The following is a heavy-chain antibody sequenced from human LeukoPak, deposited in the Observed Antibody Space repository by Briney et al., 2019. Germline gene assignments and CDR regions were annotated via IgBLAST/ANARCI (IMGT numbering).Heavy chain of an antibody. V-gene: IGHV3-66*01. CDR3: ARDSYYYGMDV. Sequence: GGSLRLSCAASGFTVSSNYMSWVRQAPGKGLKWVSVIYSGGSTYYADSVKGRFTISRDNSKNTLYLQMNSLRAEDTAVYYCARDSYYYGMDVWGQGTTVTVSS. CDR1: GFTVSSNY. J-gene: IGHJ6*02. CDR2: IYSGGST.